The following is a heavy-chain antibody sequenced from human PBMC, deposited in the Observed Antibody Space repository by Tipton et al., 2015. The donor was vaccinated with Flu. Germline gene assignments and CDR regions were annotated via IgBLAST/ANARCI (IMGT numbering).Heavy chain of an antibody. V-gene: IGHV4-59*01. CDR3: ARDYYGSGYDAFDI. J-gene: IGHJ3*02. CDR1: GGSISSYY. D-gene: IGHD3-10*01. CDR2: IYYSGST. Sequence: TLSLTCTVSGGSISSYYWSWIRQPPGKGLEWIGYIYYSGSTNYNPSLKSRVTISVDTSKNQFSLKLSSVTAADTAVYYCARDYYGSGYDAFDIWGQGTMVTVSP.